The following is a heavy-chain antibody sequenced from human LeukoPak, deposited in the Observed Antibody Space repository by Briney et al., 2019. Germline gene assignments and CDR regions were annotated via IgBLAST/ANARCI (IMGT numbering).Heavy chain of an antibody. D-gene: IGHD4/OR15-4a*01. J-gene: IGHJ4*02. CDR2: ISYDGSHK. CDR1: GFTFSSSA. Sequence: GGSLRLSCAASGFTFSSSAMHWVRQAPGKGLEWVAFISYDGSHKSSADSVKGRFTISRDNSKNTLYPQVSSLRAEDTALYYCVKDRSTNYAFDYWGQGTLVTVSP. V-gene: IGHV3-30*02. CDR3: VKDRSTNYAFDY.